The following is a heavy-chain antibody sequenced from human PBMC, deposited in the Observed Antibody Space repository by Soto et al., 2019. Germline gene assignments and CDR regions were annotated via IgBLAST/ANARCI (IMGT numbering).Heavy chain of an antibody. CDR3: ASEMATTLRY. CDR1: GGSFSGYY. Sequence: SLTCAVYGGSFSGYYWSWIRQPPGKGLEWIGEINHSGSTNYNPSLKSRVTISVDTSKNQFSLKLSSVTAADTAVYYFASEMATTLRYWGQGTLVTVSS. CDR2: INHSGST. J-gene: IGHJ4*02. D-gene: IGHD5-12*01. V-gene: IGHV4-34*01.